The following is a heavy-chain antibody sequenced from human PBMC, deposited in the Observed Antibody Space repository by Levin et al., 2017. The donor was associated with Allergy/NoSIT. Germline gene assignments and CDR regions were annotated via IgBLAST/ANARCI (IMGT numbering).Heavy chain of an antibody. CDR2: VFHTGTT. D-gene: IGHD2-2*01. J-gene: IGHJ5*02. V-gene: IGHV4-39*01. CDR1: GASITRGNYY. Sequence: SETLSLTCTVSGASITRGNYYWGWIRQPPGKGLEWIANVFHTGTTHDNPSLKSRVTMSVDTSKNQFSLRLNSVTAADTAVYYCARVTPLYASVHWFDPWGQGTLVTVSS. CDR3: ARVTPLYASVHWFDP.